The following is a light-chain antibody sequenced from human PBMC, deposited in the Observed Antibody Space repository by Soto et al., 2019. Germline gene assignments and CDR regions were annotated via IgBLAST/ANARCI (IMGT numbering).Light chain of an antibody. CDR1: SSDVGGYNF. V-gene: IGLV2-8*01. CDR2: EVN. CDR3: NSYAGSNIYV. J-gene: IGLJ1*01. Sequence: QSALTQPPSASGSPGQSVTISCTGTSSDVGGYNFVSWYQHHPGKAPKPIIYEVNKRPSGVPNRFSGSKSGNTASLTVSGLQAEDEADYYCNSYAGSNIYVFGTGTKLTVL.